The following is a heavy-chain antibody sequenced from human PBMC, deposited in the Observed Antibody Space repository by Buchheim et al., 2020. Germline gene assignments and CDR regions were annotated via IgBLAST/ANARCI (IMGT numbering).Heavy chain of an antibody. J-gene: IGHJ4*02. CDR1: GFSVSSNY. D-gene: IGHD3/OR15-3a*01. CDR3: ARDTSSPARADW. V-gene: IGHV3-66*01. CDR2: IYGNDDP. Sequence: EEKLVESGGGLVQPGGSLRLSCAASGFSVSSNYMNWVRQPPGKGLEWVSLIYGNDDPKYTDSAKGRFTISRDDSQNIVFLPMNRLRVEDTAVYYCARDTSSPARADWWGRGTL.